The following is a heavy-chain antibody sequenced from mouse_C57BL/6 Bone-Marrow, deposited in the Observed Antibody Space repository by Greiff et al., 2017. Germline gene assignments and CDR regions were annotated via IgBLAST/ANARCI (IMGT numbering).Heavy chain of an antibody. CDR1: GYTFTDYN. D-gene: IGHD2-13*01. CDR2: INPNNGGT. CDR3: VCDNED. Sequence: EVQLQQSGPELVKPGASVKMSCKASGYTFTDYNMHWVKQSPGQSLEWIGDINPNNGGTSYNQKFKGKATLTVNKSSSTAYMELRSLTSEDVSVYYCVCDNEDWGQGTSLTVSS. J-gene: IGHJ2*02. V-gene: IGHV1-22*01.